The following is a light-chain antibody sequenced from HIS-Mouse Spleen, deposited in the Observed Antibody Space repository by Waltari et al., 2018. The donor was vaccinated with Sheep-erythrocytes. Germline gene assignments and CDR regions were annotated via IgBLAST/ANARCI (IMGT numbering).Light chain of an antibody. V-gene: IGLV2-11*01. J-gene: IGLJ1*01. CDR3: CSYAGSYNHV. CDR2: DVS. Sequence: QSALTQPRSVSGSPGQPVTISCTGPSSDVGGYNYVSWYQQYPGKAPKRMIYDVSKRPSGVPDRFSGSKSGNTASLTISGLQAEDEADYYCCSYAGSYNHVFATGTKVTVL. CDR1: SSDVGGYNY.